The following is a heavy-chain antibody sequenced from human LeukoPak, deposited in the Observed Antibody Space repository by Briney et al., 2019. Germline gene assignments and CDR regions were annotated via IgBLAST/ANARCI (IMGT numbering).Heavy chain of an antibody. J-gene: IGHJ4*02. CDR3: ARGPESEWYYFDY. Sequence: PGGSLRLSCAASGFTFSSHSMNWVRQAPGKGLEWVSYISSSSSTIYYADSVKGRFTISRDNAKNSLYLQMNSLKTEDTAVYYCARGPESEWYYFDYWGQGTLVTVSS. V-gene: IGHV3-48*04. CDR1: GFTFSSHS. D-gene: IGHD3-3*01. CDR2: ISSSSSTI.